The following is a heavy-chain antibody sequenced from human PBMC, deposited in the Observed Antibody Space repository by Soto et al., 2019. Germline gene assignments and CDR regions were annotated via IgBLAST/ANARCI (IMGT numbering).Heavy chain of an antibody. CDR1: GFTFSSYA. CDR3: ARDGYDSSSYYSDFDY. V-gene: IGHV3-30-3*01. Sequence: QVQLVESGGGVVQPGRSLRLSCAASGFTFSSYAMHWVRQAPGKGLEWVAVISYDGSNKYYADSVKGRFTISRDNSKNTMYLQRNSLRAEERGVYECARDGYDSSSYYSDFDYWGQGTLVNVS. D-gene: IGHD3-22*01. CDR2: ISYDGSNK. J-gene: IGHJ4*02.